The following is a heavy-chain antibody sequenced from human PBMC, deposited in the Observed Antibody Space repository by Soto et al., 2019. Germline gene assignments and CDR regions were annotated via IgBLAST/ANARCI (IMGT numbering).Heavy chain of an antibody. J-gene: IGHJ4*02. V-gene: IGHV4-59*01. Sequence: PSETLSLTCTVSGGSISSYYWSWIRQPPGKGLEWIGYIYYSGSTNYNPSLKSRVTISVDTSKNQFSLKLSSVTAADTAVYYCARGRYSSGCLDYWGQGTLVTVSS. D-gene: IGHD6-19*01. CDR1: GGSISSYY. CDR3: ARGRYSSGCLDY. CDR2: IYYSGST.